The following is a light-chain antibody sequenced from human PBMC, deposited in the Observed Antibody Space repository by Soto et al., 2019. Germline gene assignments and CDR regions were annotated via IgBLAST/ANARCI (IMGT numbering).Light chain of an antibody. CDR2: GAS. Sequence: EIVLTQSPGTLSLSPGERATLSCRASQSVITNSLAWYQQKPGQAPRLLIYGASSRATGIPDRVSASGSGADFTLSISRLEPEDFAMYYCLQYGSSPYTFGQGTKLAIK. CDR1: QSVITNS. J-gene: IGKJ2*01. CDR3: LQYGSSPYT. V-gene: IGKV3-20*01.